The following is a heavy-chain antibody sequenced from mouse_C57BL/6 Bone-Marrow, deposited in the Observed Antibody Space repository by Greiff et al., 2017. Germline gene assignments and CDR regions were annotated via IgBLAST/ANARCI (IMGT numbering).Heavy chain of an antibody. V-gene: IGHV1-72*01. CDR1: GYTFTSYW. Sequence: QVQLKQSGAELVKPGASVKLSCKASGYTFTSYWMHWVKQRPGRGLEWIGRIDPNRGGTKYNEKFKGKATLTVDKPSSTAYMQLSSLTSEDSAVYYCAHGNYFYWYFAVWGTGTTVTVSS. CDR3: AHGNYFYWYFAV. CDR2: IDPNRGGT. D-gene: IGHD2-1*01. J-gene: IGHJ1*03.